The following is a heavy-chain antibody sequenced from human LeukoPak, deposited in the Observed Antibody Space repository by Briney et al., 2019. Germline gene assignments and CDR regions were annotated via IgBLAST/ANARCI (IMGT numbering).Heavy chain of an antibody. CDR3: ARVRVPAATKRGAFDI. Sequence: SETLSLTCTVSGGSISSYYWSWIRQPAGKGLEWIGRIYTSGSTNYNPSLKSRVTMSVDTSKNQFSLKLSPVTAADTAVYYCARVRVPAATKRGAFDIWGQGTMVTVSS. V-gene: IGHV4-4*07. CDR1: GGSISSYY. J-gene: IGHJ3*02. CDR2: IYTSGST. D-gene: IGHD2-2*01.